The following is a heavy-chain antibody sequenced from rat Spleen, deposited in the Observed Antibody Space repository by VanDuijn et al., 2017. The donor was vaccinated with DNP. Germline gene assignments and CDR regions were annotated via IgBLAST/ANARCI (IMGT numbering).Heavy chain of an antibody. CDR1: GFIFSDHN. J-gene: IGHJ2*01. Sequence: EVQLVESGGGLVQPGRSLILSCTASGFIFSDHNMAWVRQAPKKGLEWVATISYDGSSTYYRDSVKGRFTISRDNAKSTLYLQMDSLRSEDTATYYCARLGSFDYWGQGVMVTVSS. D-gene: IGHD5-1*01. CDR2: ISYDGSST. CDR3: ARLGSFDY. V-gene: IGHV5-7*01.